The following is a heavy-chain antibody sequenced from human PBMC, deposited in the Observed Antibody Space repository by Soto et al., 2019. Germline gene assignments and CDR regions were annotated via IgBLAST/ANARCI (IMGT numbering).Heavy chain of an antibody. CDR1: GFTVSSKY. CDR3: TRDDGHCSGGRCYGVPMDV. D-gene: IGHD2-15*01. CDR2: IQSGGST. J-gene: IGHJ6*04. Sequence: EVQLVESGGGLVQPGGSLRLSCAASGFTVSSKYMSWVRQAPGKGLEWVSLIQSGGSTYYAGSVKGRLTISRDNSENTLFLPMNSLRVGDTAVYYCTRDDGHCSGGRCYGVPMDVGGKGTTVTASA. V-gene: IGHV3-66*01.